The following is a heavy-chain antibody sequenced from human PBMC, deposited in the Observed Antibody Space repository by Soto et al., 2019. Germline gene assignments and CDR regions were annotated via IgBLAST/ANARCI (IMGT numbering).Heavy chain of an antibody. CDR3: ARDLLPITMVRGVPGGYYGMDV. CDR1: GYTFTSYA. D-gene: IGHD3-10*01. Sequence: VSVKVSCKASGYTFTSYAMHWVRQAPGQRLEWMGCINAGNGNTKYSQKFQGRVTITRDTSASTAYVELSSLRSEDTAVYYCARDLLPITMVRGVPGGYYGMDVWGQGTTVTSP. J-gene: IGHJ6*02. V-gene: IGHV1-3*01. CDR2: INAGNGNT.